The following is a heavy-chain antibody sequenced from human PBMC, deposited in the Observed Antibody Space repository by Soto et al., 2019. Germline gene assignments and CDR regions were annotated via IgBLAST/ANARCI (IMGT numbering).Heavy chain of an antibody. CDR1: GGSISSYY. V-gene: IGHV4-59*01. D-gene: IGHD3-3*01. J-gene: IGHJ5*02. CDR3: ARSRASITIFGVVIAWFDP. Sequence: SETLSLTCTVSGGSISSYYWSWVRQPPGKGLEWIGYIYYSGSTNYNPSLKSRVTISVDTSKNQFSLKLSSVTAADTAVYYCARSRASITIFGVVIAWFDPWGQGTLVTVSS. CDR2: IYYSGST.